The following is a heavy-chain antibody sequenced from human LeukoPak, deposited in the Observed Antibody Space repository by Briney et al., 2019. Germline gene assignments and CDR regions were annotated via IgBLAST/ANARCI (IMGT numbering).Heavy chain of an antibody. V-gene: IGHV1-18*01. CDR3: ARGLSELRFLEWLSHDNWFDP. J-gene: IGHJ5*02. CDR2: ISAYNGNT. CDR1: GYTFTSYG. D-gene: IGHD3-3*01. Sequence: ASVKVSCKASGYTFTSYGISWVRQAPGQGLEWMGWISAYNGNTNYAQKLQGRVTMTTDTSTSTAYMELRSLRSDDTAVYYCARGLSELRFLEWLSHDNWFDPWGQGTLVTVSS.